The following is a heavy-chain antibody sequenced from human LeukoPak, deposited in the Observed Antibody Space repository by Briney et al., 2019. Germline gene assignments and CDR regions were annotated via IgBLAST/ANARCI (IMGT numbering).Heavy chain of an antibody. J-gene: IGHJ4*02. CDR1: GFTFSSYG. D-gene: IGHD3-9*01. CDR3: AKAGRHYDILTGRTSYYFDY. CDR2: ISGSGGST. V-gene: IGHV3-23*01. Sequence: PGGSLRLSCAASGFTFSSYGMSWVRQAPGKGLEWVSAISGSGGSTYYADSVKGRFTISRDNSKNTLYLQMNSLRAEDTAVYYCAKAGRHYDILTGRTSYYFDYWGQGTLVTVSS.